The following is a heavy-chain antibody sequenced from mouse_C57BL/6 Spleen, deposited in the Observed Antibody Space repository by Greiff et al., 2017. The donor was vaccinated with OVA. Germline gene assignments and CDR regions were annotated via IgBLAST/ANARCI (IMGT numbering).Heavy chain of an antibody. J-gene: IGHJ1*03. V-gene: IGHV1-64*01. CDR1: GYTFTSYW. CDR3: ARGGGNWYFDV. Sequence: VQLQQPGAELVKPGASVKLSCKASGYTFTSYWMHWVKQRPGQGLEWIGMIHPNSGSTNYNEKFKSKATLTVDKSSSTAYMQLSSLTSEDSAFYYCARGGGNWYFDVWGTGTTVTVSS. D-gene: IGHD1-1*02. CDR2: IHPNSGST.